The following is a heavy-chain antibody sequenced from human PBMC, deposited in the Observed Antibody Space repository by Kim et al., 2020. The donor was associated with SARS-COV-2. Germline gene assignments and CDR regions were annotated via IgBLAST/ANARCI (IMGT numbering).Heavy chain of an antibody. J-gene: IGHJ4*02. CDR3: AKDGQTIVLIPATPDF. D-gene: IGHD2-8*02. V-gene: IGHV3-30*02. Sequence: YADSVKGRFTISRDRSNNTLYLQMNSLRPEDTAVYFCAKDGQTIVLIPATPDFWGQGSLVTVSS.